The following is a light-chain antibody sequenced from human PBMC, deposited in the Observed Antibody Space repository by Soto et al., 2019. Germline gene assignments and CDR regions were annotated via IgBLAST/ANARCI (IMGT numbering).Light chain of an antibody. V-gene: IGLV2-14*03. CDR3: ASYTHSITYV. CDR1: NSDVGGYNY. CDR2: DVS. J-gene: IGLJ1*01. Sequence: QSVLTQPASVSGSPGQSITISCTGTNSDVGGYNYVSWYQQHPGKAPKLLIYDVSSRPSGLSNRFSGSKSGNTASLIISGLQAEDEADYYCASYTHSITYVFGSGTKGTVL.